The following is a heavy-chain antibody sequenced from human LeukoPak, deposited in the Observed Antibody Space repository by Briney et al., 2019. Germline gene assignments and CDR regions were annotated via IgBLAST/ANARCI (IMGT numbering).Heavy chain of an antibody. CDR2: IYYSGST. D-gene: IGHD2-2*01. CDR3: AGRVCSSTSCYQPTPAINWFDP. CDR1: GGSISSSSYY. J-gene: IGHJ5*02. Sequence: SETLSLTCTVSGGSISSSSYYWGWIRQPPGKGLEWIGSIYYSGSTYYNPSLKSRVTISVDTSRNQFSLKLSSVTAADTAVYYCAGRVCSSTSCYQPTPAINWFDPWGQGTLVTVSS. V-gene: IGHV4-39*07.